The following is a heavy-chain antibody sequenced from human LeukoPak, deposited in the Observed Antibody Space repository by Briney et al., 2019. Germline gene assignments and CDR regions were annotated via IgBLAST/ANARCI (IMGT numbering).Heavy chain of an antibody. CDR1: DYSISSGYF. CDR2: ILHTGSS. D-gene: IGHD3-3*01. J-gene: IGHJ5*02. CDR3: ARDLGLTISDNWFDP. Sequence: SETLSLTCTVSDYSISSGYFWTWIRQPPGKGLEWIGSILHTGSSYYNPSLKSPVAISVDTSKNQFSLELSSVTAADTAVYYCARDLGLTISDNWFDPWGQGTLVTGSS. V-gene: IGHV4-38-2*02.